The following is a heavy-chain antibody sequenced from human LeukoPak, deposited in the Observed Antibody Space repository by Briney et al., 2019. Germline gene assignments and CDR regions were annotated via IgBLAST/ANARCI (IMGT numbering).Heavy chain of an antibody. CDR1: GFTFSSYA. Sequence: GGSLRLSCAVSGFTFSSYAMSWVRQAPGKGLMWVSRIQTDGSTRYAESVKGRFTISRDNAKNTVYLQMNTLSAEDTAIYYCARGLHWNDFNWFDSWGQGTLVTVSS. D-gene: IGHD1-1*01. J-gene: IGHJ5*01. CDR2: IQTDGST. CDR3: ARGLHWNDFNWFDS. V-gene: IGHV3-74*01.